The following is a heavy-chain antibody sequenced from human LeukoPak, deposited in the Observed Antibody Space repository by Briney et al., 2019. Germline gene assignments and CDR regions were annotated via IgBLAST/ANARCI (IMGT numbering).Heavy chain of an antibody. J-gene: IGHJ4*02. CDR2: ISGSGGST. V-gene: IGHV3-23*01. Sequence: GRSLRLSCAASGFTFSSYAMSWVRQAPGKGLEWVSAISGSGGSTYYADSVKGRFTISRDNSKNTLYLQMNSLRAEDTAVYYCAKVEKIVGASGDYWGQGTLVTVSS. D-gene: IGHD1-26*01. CDR3: AKVEKIVGASGDY. CDR1: GFTFSSYA.